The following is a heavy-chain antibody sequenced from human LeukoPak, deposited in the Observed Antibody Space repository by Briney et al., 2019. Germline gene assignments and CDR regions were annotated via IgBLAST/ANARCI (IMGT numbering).Heavy chain of an antibody. V-gene: IGHV3-23*01. Sequence: GGSLRLSCAASGFPFSASAMTWVRQAPGKGLEWVSHILSSGTTFYADSVRGRFTISRDNSKNTLYLLMTSLRADDTAVYYCATVKYDYGDLVGWFDPWGQGTLVTVPS. CDR1: GFPFSASA. D-gene: IGHD4-17*01. CDR3: ATVKYDYGDLVGWFDP. CDR2: ILSSGTT. J-gene: IGHJ5*02.